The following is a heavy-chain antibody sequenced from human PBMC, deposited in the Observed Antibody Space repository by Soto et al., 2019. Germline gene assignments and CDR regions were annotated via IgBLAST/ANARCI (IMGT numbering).Heavy chain of an antibody. Sequence: GGSLRLSCEASGFIFSNYWMHWVRQTPGTGLVWVSRISNDGSITNYADSVKGRFTISRDNAKNTPYLQMNSLRAEDTAVYYCAKDLTWNQADYWGQGALVTVSS. CDR3: AKDLTWNQADY. J-gene: IGHJ4*02. V-gene: IGHV3-74*01. CDR2: ISNDGSIT. CDR1: GFIFSNYW. D-gene: IGHD1-1*01.